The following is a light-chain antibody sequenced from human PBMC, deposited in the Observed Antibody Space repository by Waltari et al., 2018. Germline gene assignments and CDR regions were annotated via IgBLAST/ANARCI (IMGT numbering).Light chain of an antibody. CDR3: QQRTDWPPLT. V-gene: IGKV3-11*01. CDR1: QSVGPY. Sequence: EIVLTQSPATLSLSPGERATLSCRASQSVGPYLAWYPQKPGQTPRLLISDASYRASGTPARFRCSGSGTDFTLTISRLEPEDFAIYYCQQRTDWPPLTFGGGTKVEIK. J-gene: IGKJ4*01. CDR2: DAS.